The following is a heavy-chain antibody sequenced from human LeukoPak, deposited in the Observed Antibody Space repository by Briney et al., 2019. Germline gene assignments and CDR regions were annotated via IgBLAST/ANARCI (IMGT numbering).Heavy chain of an antibody. CDR3: ARVVTAIFGGYGMDV. V-gene: IGHV4-59*08. J-gene: IGHJ6*02. D-gene: IGHD2-21*02. CDR1: GGSISSYY. CDR2: IYYSGST. Sequence: SETLSLACTVSGGSISSYYWSWIRQPPGKGLEWIGYIYYSGSTNYNPTLKSRVTISVDTSKNQFSLKLSSVTAADTAVYYCARVVTAIFGGYGMDVWGQGTTVTVSS.